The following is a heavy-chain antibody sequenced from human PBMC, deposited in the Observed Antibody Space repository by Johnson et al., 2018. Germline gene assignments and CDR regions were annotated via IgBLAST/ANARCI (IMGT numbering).Heavy chain of an antibody. D-gene: IGHD3-10*01. CDR1: GFTFSSYG. Sequence: QVQLVQSGGGVVQPGRSLRLSCAASGFTFSSYGMHWVRQAPGKGLEWVAVISYDGSNKYYADSVKGRFTISRDNSKNTLYLQMNSLRAEDTALYYCAKEGWFGGNYYYYYMDVWGKGTTVTVSS. V-gene: IGHV3-30*18. CDR3: AKEGWFGGNYYYYYMDV. J-gene: IGHJ6*03. CDR2: ISYDGSNK.